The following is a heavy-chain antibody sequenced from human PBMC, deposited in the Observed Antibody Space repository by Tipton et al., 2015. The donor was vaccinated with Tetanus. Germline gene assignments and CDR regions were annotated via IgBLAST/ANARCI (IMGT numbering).Heavy chain of an antibody. V-gene: IGHV4-61*01. CDR1: GGSVSGSSHY. D-gene: IGHD3-10*01. Sequence: TLSLTCTVSGGSVSGSSHYWSWIRQPPGKQLEWVGYIYHSGNTNYNPSLKSRVTISFGTSKNQFSLNLESVTPADTAVYYCARDPHTIRTGNHRGFDYWGQGTLVSVSS. CDR2: IYHSGNT. J-gene: IGHJ4*02. CDR3: ARDPHTIRTGNHRGFDY.